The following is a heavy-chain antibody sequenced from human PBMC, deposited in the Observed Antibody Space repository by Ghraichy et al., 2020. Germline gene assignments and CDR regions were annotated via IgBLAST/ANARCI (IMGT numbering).Heavy chain of an antibody. CDR3: ARGKHVTTYFDY. D-gene: IGHD4-17*01. V-gene: IGHV4-61*01. CDR2: IYYSGST. J-gene: IGHJ4*02. Sequence: SQTLSLTCTVSGGSVSSGSYYWSWIRQPPGKGLEWIGYIYYSGSTNYNPSLKSRVTISLDTSKNQFSLKLSSVTAADTAVYYCARGKHVTTYFDYWGQGTLVTVSS. CDR1: GGSVSSGSYY.